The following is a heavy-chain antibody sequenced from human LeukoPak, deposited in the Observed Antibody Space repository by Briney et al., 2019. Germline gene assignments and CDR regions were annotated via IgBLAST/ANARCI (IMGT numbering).Heavy chain of an antibody. CDR3: ARDPSRGGDPDDAFDI. D-gene: IGHD3-16*01. V-gene: IGHV4-61*02. CDR2: IYTSGST. CDR1: GGSISSGSYY. Sequence: SETLSLTCTVSGGSISSGSYYWSWIRQPAGKGLEWIGRIYTSGSTNYNPSLKSRVTISVDTSKNQFSLKLSSVTAADTAVYYCARDPSRGGDPDDAFDIWGQGTMVTVSS. J-gene: IGHJ3*02.